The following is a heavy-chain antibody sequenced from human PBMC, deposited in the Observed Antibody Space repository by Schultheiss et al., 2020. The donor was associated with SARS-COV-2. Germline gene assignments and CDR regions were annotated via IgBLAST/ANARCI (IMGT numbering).Heavy chain of an antibody. CDR1: GGSISSGGYY. Sequence: SQTLSLTCTVSGGSISSGGYYWSWIRQHPGKGLEWIGYIYYSGSTNYNPSLKSRVTISVDTSKNQFSLKLSSVTAADTVVYYCARDSPISGGFDYWGQGTLVTVSS. D-gene: IGHD2-21*01. V-gene: IGHV4-61*08. J-gene: IGHJ4*02. CDR3: ARDSPISGGFDY. CDR2: IYYSGST.